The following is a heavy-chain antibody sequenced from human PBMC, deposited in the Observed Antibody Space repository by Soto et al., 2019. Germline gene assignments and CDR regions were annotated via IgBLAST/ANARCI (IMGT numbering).Heavy chain of an antibody. J-gene: IGHJ4*02. CDR3: ARGGQWELLMSEMDIVSSFDY. D-gene: IGHD1-26*01. CDR2: MSYDGTNK. V-gene: IGHV3-30-3*01. Sequence: QVQLVESGGGVVQPGRSLRLSCAASGFDFYTYTMHWVRQPPGKGLEWVAVMSYDGTNKYYADSVKGRFTISRDNSKNTLYLQMNSLRGEDTAVYYCARGGQWELLMSEMDIVSSFDYWGQGTLVTVSS. CDR1: GFDFYTYT.